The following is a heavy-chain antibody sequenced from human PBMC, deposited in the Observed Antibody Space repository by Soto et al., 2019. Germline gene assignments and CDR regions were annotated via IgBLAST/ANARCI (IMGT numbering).Heavy chain of an antibody. D-gene: IGHD3-3*01. V-gene: IGHV4-34*01. CDR1: GGSFSGYY. Sequence: SETLSLTCAVYGGSFSGYYWSWIRQPPGKGLEWIGEINHSGSTNYNPSLKSRVTISVDTSKNQFSLKLSSVTAVDTAVYYCARGHVLRFLEWYNWFDPWGQGTLVTVSS. J-gene: IGHJ5*02. CDR2: INHSGST. CDR3: ARGHVLRFLEWYNWFDP.